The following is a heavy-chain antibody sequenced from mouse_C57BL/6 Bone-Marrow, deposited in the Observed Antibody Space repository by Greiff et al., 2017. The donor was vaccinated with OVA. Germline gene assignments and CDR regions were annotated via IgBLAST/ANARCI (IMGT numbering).Heavy chain of an antibody. CDR1: GFTFNTYA. Sequence: EVKLMESGGGLVQPKGSLKLSCAASGFTFNTYAMHWVRQAPGKGLEWVARIRRKSSNYATYYADSVKDRFTISRDDSQSMLYLQMNNLKTEDTAMYYCVRVGVRYWYFDVWGTGTTVTVSS. V-gene: IGHV10-3*01. CDR3: VRVGVRYWYFDV. J-gene: IGHJ1*03. CDR2: IRRKSSNYAT.